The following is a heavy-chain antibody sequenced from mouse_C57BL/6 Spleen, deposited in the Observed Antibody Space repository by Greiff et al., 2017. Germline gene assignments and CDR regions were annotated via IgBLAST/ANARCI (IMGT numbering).Heavy chain of an antibody. V-gene: IGHV1-69*01. CDR2: IDPSDSYT. Sequence: QVQLQQPGAELVMPGASVKLSCKASGYTFTSYWMHWVKQRPGQGLEWIGEIDPSDSYTNYNQKFKGKSTLTVDKSSSTAYMQLSSLTSEDSAVYYCARSRRSTTVGATDAMDYWGQGTSVTVSS. CDR1: GYTFTSYW. J-gene: IGHJ4*01. CDR3: ARSRRSTTVGATDAMDY. D-gene: IGHD1-1*01.